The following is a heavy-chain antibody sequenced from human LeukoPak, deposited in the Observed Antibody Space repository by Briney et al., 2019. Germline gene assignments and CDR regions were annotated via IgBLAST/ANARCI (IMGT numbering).Heavy chain of an antibody. CDR2: IYYSGST. Sequence: PSETLSLTCTVSGGSISSYYWSWIRQPPGKGLEWIGYIYYSGSTNYNPSLKSRVTISVDTSKNQFSLKLSSVTAADTAVYYCAARGPALFWWFDPWGQGTLVTVSS. J-gene: IGHJ5*02. CDR1: GGSISSYY. D-gene: IGHD1-26*01. CDR3: AARGPALFWWFDP. V-gene: IGHV4-59*01.